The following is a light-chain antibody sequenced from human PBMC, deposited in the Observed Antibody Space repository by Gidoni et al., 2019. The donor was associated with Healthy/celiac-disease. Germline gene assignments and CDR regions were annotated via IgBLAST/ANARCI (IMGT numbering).Light chain of an antibody. CDR2: AAS. Sequence: DNQKTQAPSSLSASVGDRVTITCRASQGISNSLAWYQQKPGKAPKLLLYAASRLESGVPSRFSGSGSGTDYTLTISSLQPEDFATYYCQQYYSTPRTFGQXTKVEIK. V-gene: IGKV1-NL1*01. CDR3: QQYYSTPRT. J-gene: IGKJ1*01. CDR1: QGISNS.